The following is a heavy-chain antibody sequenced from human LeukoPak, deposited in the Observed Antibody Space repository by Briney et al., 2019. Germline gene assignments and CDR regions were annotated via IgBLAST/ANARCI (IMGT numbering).Heavy chain of an antibody. CDR3: AKDDYDILTGPSD. V-gene: IGHV3-9*01. CDR2: ISWNSGSI. J-gene: IGHJ4*02. Sequence: GGSLRLSCAASGFTFDDYAMHWVRQAPGKGLEWVSGISWNSGSIGYADSVKGRFTISRDNAKNSLYLQMNSLRAEDTALYYCAKDDYDILTGPSDWGQGTLVTVSS. D-gene: IGHD3-9*01. CDR1: GFTFDDYA.